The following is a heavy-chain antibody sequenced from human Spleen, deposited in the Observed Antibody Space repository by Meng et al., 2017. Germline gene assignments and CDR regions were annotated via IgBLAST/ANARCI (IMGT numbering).Heavy chain of an antibody. CDR3: GRDIFGPQSK. CDR1: GFTFSDYW. D-gene: IGHD3-10*02. Sequence: GESLKISCAASGFTFSDYWMHWVRQVPGKGLVFVSSINDDGSSTTYADSVKGRFTISRDNAKNTRYLQMNSRRVEDTAVYYCGRDIFGPQSKWGQGMLVTVSS. V-gene: IGHV3-74*03. CDR2: INDDGSST. J-gene: IGHJ4*02.